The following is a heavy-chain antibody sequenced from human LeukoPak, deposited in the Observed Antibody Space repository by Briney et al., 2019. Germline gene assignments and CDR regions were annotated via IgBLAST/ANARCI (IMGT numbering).Heavy chain of an antibody. CDR3: AREENGISVDY. Sequence: SETLSLTCAVSGYSISSGYYWGWIRQPPGKGLEWIGSIYHSGSTYYNPSLKSRVTISVDTSKNQFSLKLSSVTAAGTAVYYCAREENGISVDYWGQGTLVTVSS. CDR2: IYHSGST. CDR1: GYSISSGYY. V-gene: IGHV4-38-2*02. J-gene: IGHJ4*02. D-gene: IGHD1-26*01.